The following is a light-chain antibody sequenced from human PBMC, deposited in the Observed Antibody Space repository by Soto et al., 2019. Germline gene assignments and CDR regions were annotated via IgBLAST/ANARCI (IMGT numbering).Light chain of an antibody. CDR3: AAWDDSLRGV. J-gene: IGLJ1*01. V-gene: IGLV1-47*01. CDR1: SSNIGSNY. Sequence: QTLLAPPPGASSPAREMLGLCCCGSSSNIGSNYVCWYQQLPGTAPKLLIYRNNQRPSGVPDRFSGSKSGTSASLAISGLRSEDEADYYCAAWDDSLRGVFGTGT. CDR2: RNN.